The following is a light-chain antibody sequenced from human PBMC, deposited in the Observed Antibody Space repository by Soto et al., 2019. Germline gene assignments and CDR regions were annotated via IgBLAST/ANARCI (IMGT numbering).Light chain of an antibody. CDR1: NIGDKR. V-gene: IGLV3-21*04. CDR2: YDS. CDR3: QVWDIMTDNYV. J-gene: IGLJ1*01. Sequence: SYELTQPPSVSVAPEKTTTITCGGNNIGDKRVHWYRQKPGQAPVLLISYDSDRPSGIPERFSGSKSGNTATLTISRVEAGDEADYYCQVWDIMTDNYVFGGGTKVTDL.